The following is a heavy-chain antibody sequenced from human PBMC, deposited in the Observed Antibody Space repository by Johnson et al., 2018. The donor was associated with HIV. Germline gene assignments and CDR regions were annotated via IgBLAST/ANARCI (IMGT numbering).Heavy chain of an antibody. D-gene: IGHD6-13*01. V-gene: IGHV3-30*02. Sequence: QVQLVESGGGVVQPGGSLRLSCAASGFTFSSYGMHWVRQAPGTGLEWVAFIRYDGSNKYYADSVKGRFTISRDNSKNTLYRQMNSLRAEDTAVYYCAKDFLAAAGHDAFDIWGQGTIVTVSS. CDR2: IRYDGSNK. J-gene: IGHJ3*02. CDR3: AKDFLAAAGHDAFDI. CDR1: GFTFSSYG.